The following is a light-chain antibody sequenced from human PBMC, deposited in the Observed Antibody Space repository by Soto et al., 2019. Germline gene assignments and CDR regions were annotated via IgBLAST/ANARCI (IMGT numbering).Light chain of an antibody. CDR1: QTMRSSH. J-gene: IGKJ4*01. V-gene: IGKV3-20*01. Sequence: PGGRATLSCRASQTMRSSHLAWYQQKPGQAPRLLIYGASSRATGIPDRFSGSGSGTDFTLTISRLEPEDFAVYYCQQYGSSPPLTFGGGTKVDIK. CDR3: QQYGSSPPLT. CDR2: GAS.